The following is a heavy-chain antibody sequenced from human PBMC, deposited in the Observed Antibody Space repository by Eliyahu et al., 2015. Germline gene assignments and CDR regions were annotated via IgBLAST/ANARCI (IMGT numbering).Heavy chain of an antibody. V-gene: IGHV1-2*02. Sequence: QVQXVQSGAEIKKPGASVKVSCKASGYTFTGYHIQWXRQAPGQGLEWMGGINPYSGDTSYAQNFRGRVTVTRDTSTNTSFMELSSLTSDDTAVYFCARDVILDIWGQGTVVTVSS. CDR1: GYTFTGYH. CDR3: ARDVILDI. J-gene: IGHJ3*02. CDR2: INPYSGDT.